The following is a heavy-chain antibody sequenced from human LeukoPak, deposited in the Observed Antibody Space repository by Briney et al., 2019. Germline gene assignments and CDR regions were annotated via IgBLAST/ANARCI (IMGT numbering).Heavy chain of an antibody. CDR2: ITTGDGNT. V-gene: IGHV3-23*01. CDR1: GFTFSSYA. D-gene: IGHD4-23*01. Sequence: PGGSLRLSCAASGFTFSSYAMSWVRQAPGKGLKWVSTITTGDGNTYYADSVKGRFTISGDKSKNTLYLQMSSLRAEDTAIYYCARRLGENSGHFDYWGQGTLVTVSS. J-gene: IGHJ4*02. CDR3: ARRLGENSGHFDY.